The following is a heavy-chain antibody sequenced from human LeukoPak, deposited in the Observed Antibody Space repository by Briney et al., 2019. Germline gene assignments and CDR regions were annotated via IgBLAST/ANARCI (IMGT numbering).Heavy chain of an antibody. CDR1: GYAFTNYW. J-gene: IGHJ3*02. CDR3: ARLSRAFDI. V-gene: IGHV5-51*01. CDR2: IYTGDSRD. Sequence: GESLKISCKTSGYAFTNYWIGWVRQMPGKGLEWMGIIYTGDSRDSGVRYSPSFQGQVTISADKSISTAYLQWSSLKASDTAMYYCARLSRAFDIWGQGTMVTVSS.